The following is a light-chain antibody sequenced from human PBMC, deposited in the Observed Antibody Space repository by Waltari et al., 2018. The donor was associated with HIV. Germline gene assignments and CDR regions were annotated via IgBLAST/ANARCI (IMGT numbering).Light chain of an antibody. Sequence: QSVLTQPPSASGTPGQRVTIPCSGSRSNIGRNYVYWYQPLPGTAPKLLIYRSNQRPSGVPGRFSGSKSGTSASLAISGLRSEDEADYYCAAWDDSLSGHVVFGGGTKLTVL. CDR3: AAWDDSLSGHVV. CDR2: RSN. V-gene: IGLV1-47*01. CDR1: RSNIGRNY. J-gene: IGLJ2*01.